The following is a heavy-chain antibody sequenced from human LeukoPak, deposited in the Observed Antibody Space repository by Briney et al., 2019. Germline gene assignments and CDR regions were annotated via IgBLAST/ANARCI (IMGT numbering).Heavy chain of an antibody. CDR3: AREGTAIAAAGVHYYYYYMDV. CDR1: GGSISSSSYY. J-gene: IGHJ6*03. CDR2: IFYSGTT. V-gene: IGHV4-39*07. D-gene: IGHD6-13*01. Sequence: SETLSLTCTVSGGSISSSSYYWGWIRQPPGKGLEWIGSIFYSGTTYYSPSLESRVTMSVDTSKNQFSLKLSSVTAADTAVYYCAREGTAIAAAGVHYYYYYMDVWGKGTTVTISS.